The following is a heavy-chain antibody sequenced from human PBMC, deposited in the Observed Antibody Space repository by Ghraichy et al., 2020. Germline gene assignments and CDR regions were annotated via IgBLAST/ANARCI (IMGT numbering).Heavy chain of an antibody. V-gene: IGHV3-48*03. CDR3: ARGGAWVWFYFFDY. CDR1: GFTFSSYE. J-gene: IGHJ4*02. CDR2: ISSSGSTI. Sequence: GESLNISCAASGFTFSSYEMNWVRPAPGKGLEWVSYISSSGSTIYYADSVKGRFTISRDNAKNSLYLQMNSLRAEDTAGYYCARGGAWVWFYFFDYWGQGTLVTVSS. D-gene: IGHD1-26*01.